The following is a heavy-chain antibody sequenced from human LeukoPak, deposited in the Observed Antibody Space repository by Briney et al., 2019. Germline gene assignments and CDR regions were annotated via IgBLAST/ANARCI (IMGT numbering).Heavy chain of an antibody. D-gene: IGHD3-10*01. CDR1: GFTFSSYA. V-gene: IGHV3-30*04. Sequence: GGSLRLSCAASGFTFSSYAMHWVRQAPGKGLEWVALISFDGRNKYYADSVKGRFTISRDNSKNTLYLQVNSLRTEDMAVYYCASLAGSYLDDYYGMDVWGQGTTVIVSS. CDR3: ASLAGSYLDDYYGMDV. J-gene: IGHJ6*01. CDR2: ISFDGRNK.